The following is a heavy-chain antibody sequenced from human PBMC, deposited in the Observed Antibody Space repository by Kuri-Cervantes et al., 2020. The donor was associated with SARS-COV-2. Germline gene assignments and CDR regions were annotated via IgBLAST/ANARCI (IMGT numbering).Heavy chain of an antibody. Sequence: LSLTCAASGFTFSSYAMHWVRQAPGKGLEWVAVISYDGSNKYYADSVKGRFTISRDNSKNTLYLQMNSLRAGDTAVYYCARVVRGVIIEGDYWGQGTLVTVSS. V-gene: IGHV3-30-3*01. CDR2: ISYDGSNK. D-gene: IGHD3-10*01. J-gene: IGHJ4*02. CDR1: GFTFSSYA. CDR3: ARVVRGVIIEGDY.